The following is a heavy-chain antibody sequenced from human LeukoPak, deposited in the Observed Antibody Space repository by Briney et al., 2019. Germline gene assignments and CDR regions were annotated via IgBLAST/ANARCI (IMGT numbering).Heavy chain of an antibody. D-gene: IGHD1-7*01. CDR1: ADSITNGSYY. J-gene: IGHJ4*02. CDR2: LYIRGST. CDR3: ARAATGNYHFDS. Sequence: SETLSLTCTVSADSITNGSYYWSWIRQPAGKGLEWIGRLYIRGSTNYGPSLKSRVTISADRSKNQLSLRLRSVTGADPGVYFCARAATGNYHFDSWGRGTLVSVS. V-gene: IGHV4-61*02.